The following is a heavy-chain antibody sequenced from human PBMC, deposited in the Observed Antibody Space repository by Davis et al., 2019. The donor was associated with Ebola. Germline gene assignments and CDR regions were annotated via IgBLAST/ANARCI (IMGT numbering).Heavy chain of an antibody. CDR2: INHSGST. D-gene: IGHD2-15*01. Sequence: PSETLSLTCAVYGGPFSGYYWSWIRQPPGKGLEWIGEINHSGSTNYNPSLKSRVTISVDTSKNQFSLKLSSVTAADTAVYYCARAPIVVVVAAYFDYWGQGTLVTVSS. V-gene: IGHV4-34*01. CDR1: GGPFSGYY. J-gene: IGHJ4*02. CDR3: ARAPIVVVVAAYFDY.